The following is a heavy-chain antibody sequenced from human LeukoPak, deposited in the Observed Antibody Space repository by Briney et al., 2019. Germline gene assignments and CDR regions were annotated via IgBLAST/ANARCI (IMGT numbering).Heavy chain of an antibody. D-gene: IGHD2-2*01. CDR2: TYHTGKT. Sequence: SETLSLTCSVSGDSITSGSYYWTWIRQPPGEGLEWIGNTYHTGKTHYNPSFKSRLTISVDRSKNQFSLRLTSVTAAVTAVYYCASPDQKAAFDLWGQGTMVTVSS. CDR1: GDSITSGSYY. V-gene: IGHV4-30-2*01. CDR3: ASPDQKAAFDL. J-gene: IGHJ3*01.